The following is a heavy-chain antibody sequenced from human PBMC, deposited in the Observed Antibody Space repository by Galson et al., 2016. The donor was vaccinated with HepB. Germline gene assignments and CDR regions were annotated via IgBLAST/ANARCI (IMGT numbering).Heavy chain of an antibody. V-gene: IGHV3-23*01. CDR3: AKGRLAARYPFDD. CDR1: GFTFSDSA. CDR2: ISVGGGST. J-gene: IGHJ4*02. Sequence: SLRLSCAASGFTFSDSAMNWVRQAPGKGLEWVSSISVGGGSTYYADAVKGRFTISRDNSKNTLYLQMNGLRAEDTARYYCAKGRLAARYPFDDWGQGTLVAVSS. D-gene: IGHD6-13*01.